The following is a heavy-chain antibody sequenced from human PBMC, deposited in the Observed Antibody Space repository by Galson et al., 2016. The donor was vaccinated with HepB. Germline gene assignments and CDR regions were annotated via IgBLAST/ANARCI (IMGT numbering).Heavy chain of an antibody. CDR1: GFDFSNIA. V-gene: IGHV3-23*01. J-gene: IGHJ6*02. CDR3: ATEYVFRSLESSSYYFRGLDG. Sequence: SLRLSCAASGFDFSNIAMTWVRQAPGQGLEWVSTISGGGAQIVYTDSVDGRFVISRDNSNNALFLQMNNLGADETAVYYCATEYVFRSLESSSYYFRGLDGWGHGTAVSVSS. CDR2: ISGGGAQI. D-gene: IGHD3-16*01.